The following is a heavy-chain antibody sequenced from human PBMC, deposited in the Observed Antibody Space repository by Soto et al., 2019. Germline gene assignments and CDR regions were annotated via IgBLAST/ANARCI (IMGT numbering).Heavy chain of an antibody. D-gene: IGHD3-22*01. CDR3: AGGFDSSGYFLWLDP. J-gene: IGHJ5*02. V-gene: IGHV1-69*02. CDR2: IIPILGVT. Sequence: QVQLVQSGAEVKKPGSSVKVSCKASGGTFSSYTISWVRQAPGHGLEWVGRIIPILGVTNYAQKFQGRVTITADKSTSTAYMELSSLRSEETAVYYCAGGFDSSGYFLWLDPRGQGTPVSVSP. CDR1: GGTFSSYT.